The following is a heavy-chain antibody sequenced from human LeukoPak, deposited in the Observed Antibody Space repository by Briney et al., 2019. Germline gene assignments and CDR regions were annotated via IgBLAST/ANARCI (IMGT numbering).Heavy chain of an antibody. V-gene: IGHV4-34*01. J-gene: IGHJ4*02. Sequence: SETLSLTCAVYGGSFSGYYWSWIRQPPGKGLEWIGEINHSGSTNYNPSLKSRVTISVDTSKNQFSLELSSVTAADTAVYYCARVSGDYVWGSYRYYYFDYWGQGTLVTVSS. CDR3: ARVSGDYVWGSYRYYYFDY. CDR2: INHSGST. D-gene: IGHD3-16*02. CDR1: GGSFSGYY.